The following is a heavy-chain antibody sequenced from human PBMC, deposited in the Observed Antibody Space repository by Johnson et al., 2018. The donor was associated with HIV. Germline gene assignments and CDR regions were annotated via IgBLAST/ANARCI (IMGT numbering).Heavy chain of an antibody. V-gene: IGHV3-30*03. CDR2: ISYDGRNK. D-gene: IGHD4-23*01. Sequence: QVQLVESGGGVVQPGRSLRLSCAASGFTFSSYGMYWVRQAPGKGLEWVALISYDGRNKKKADSVKGRFTISRDNSKTTVYLQINSLRSDDTAVYYCERLRGSFDIWGQGTMVTVSS. J-gene: IGHJ3*02. CDR1: GFTFSSYG. CDR3: ERLRGSFDI.